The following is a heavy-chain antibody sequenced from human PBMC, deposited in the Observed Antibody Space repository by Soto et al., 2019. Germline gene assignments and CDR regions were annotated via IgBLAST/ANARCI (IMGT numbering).Heavy chain of an antibody. CDR1: VFTFTNAW. CDR2: IKSKTDGATT. Sequence: GAFPRLACAASVFTFTNAWMNCVRQAPGKGLEWVGRIKSKTDGATTDYAAPVKGRFTISRDDSKNTLYLQMNSLKTEDTAVYYCTIPPDDAFDIWGQGTMVTISS. CDR3: TIPPDDAFDI. V-gene: IGHV3-15*07. J-gene: IGHJ3*02.